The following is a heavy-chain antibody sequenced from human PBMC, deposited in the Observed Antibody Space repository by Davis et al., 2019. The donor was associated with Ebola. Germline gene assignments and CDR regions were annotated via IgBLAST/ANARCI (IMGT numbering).Heavy chain of an antibody. CDR2: IYKSGKT. D-gene: IGHD3-16*01. J-gene: IGHJ5*02. CDR1: GGSISSGDYY. V-gene: IGHV4-30-4*01. CDR3: ARSGGHNWFDP. Sequence: SETLSLTCTVSGGSISSGDYYWSWIRQAPGKGLEWIGYIYKSGKTYFNPSLESRVTMSVDTSKNQFSLKLSSVTAADTAVYYCARSGGHNWFDPWGQGTLVTVSS.